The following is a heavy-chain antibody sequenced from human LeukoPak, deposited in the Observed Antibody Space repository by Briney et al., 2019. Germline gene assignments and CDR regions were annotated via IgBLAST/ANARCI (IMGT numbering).Heavy chain of an antibody. D-gene: IGHD2-2*01. CDR2: IWYDGSNK. J-gene: IGHJ3*02. Sequence: PGRSLRLSCAASGFTFSSYGMHWDRQAPGKGLEWVAVIWYDGSNKYYADSVKGRFTISRDNSKNTLYLQMNSLRAEDTAVYYCARGREFCSSTSCYAASFAFDIWGQGTMVTVSS. CDR3: ARGREFCSSTSCYAASFAFDI. CDR1: GFTFSSYG. V-gene: IGHV3-33*01.